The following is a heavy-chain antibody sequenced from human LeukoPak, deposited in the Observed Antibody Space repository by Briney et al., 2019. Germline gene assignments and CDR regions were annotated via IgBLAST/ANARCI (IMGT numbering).Heavy chain of an antibody. J-gene: IGHJ2*01. CDR1: GGSISSYY. CDR3: ARVRYDTFDL. D-gene: IGHD3-22*01. V-gene: IGHV4-59*07. CDR2: IYYSGST. Sequence: NPSDTLSLTCTVSGGSISSYYWSWIRQPPGKGLEWIGYIYYSGSTNYNPSLKSRVTISVDTSKNQFSLKLSSVTAADTAVYYCARVRYDTFDLWGRGTLVTV.